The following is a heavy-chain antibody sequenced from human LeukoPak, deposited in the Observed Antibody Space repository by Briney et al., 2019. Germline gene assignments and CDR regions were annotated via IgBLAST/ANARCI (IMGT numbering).Heavy chain of an antibody. D-gene: IGHD6-19*01. J-gene: IGHJ4*02. CDR1: GFSFSGHW. Sequence: GGSLRLSCTASGFSFSGHWMHWARQLPGKGLVWVSRISPTGSTTSYADSVKGRFTVSRDNAKNTLYLQMNSLRAEDTAVYYCAPRIGTIAVAGPFDYWGQGTLVTVSS. CDR3: APRIGTIAVAGPFDY. CDR2: ISPTGSTT. V-gene: IGHV3-74*01.